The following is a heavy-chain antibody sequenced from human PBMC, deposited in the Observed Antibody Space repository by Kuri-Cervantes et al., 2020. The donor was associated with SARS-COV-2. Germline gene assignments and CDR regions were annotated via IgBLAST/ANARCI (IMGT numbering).Heavy chain of an antibody. CDR1: GYTFTNYA. J-gene: IGHJ6*02. D-gene: IGHD2-2*02. Sequence: ASVKVSCKSSGYTFTNYAISWVRQAPGQGLEWMGWISAYNGYTNYAQRFQGRVTMTTDTSTNTAYMELRSQRSDDTAVYYCAREDLGYCSSTSCYSKGSYYGMDVWGQGTTVTVSS. V-gene: IGHV1-18*01. CDR3: AREDLGYCSSTSCYSKGSYYGMDV. CDR2: ISAYNGYT.